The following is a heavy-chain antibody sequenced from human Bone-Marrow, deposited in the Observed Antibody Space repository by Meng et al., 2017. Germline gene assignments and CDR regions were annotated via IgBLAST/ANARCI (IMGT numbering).Heavy chain of an antibody. D-gene: IGHD5-12*01. Sequence: GESLKISCAASGFTFTSFDMHWVRQAPGKGLEWVAVISYDGTAEYYADSVKGRFTVSRDNAKNTVYLQMNSLRVEDTAVYYCARAPVRGDVATIDYWGQGTLVTVSS. CDR1: GFTFTSFD. V-gene: IGHV3-30*07. CDR3: ARAPVRGDVATIDY. J-gene: IGHJ4*02. CDR2: ISYDGTAE.